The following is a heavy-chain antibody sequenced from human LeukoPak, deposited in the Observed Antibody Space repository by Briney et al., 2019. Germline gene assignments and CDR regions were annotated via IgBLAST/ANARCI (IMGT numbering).Heavy chain of an antibody. D-gene: IGHD1-26*01. V-gene: IGHV3-21*01. J-gene: IGHJ4*02. CDR2: ISSSSSYI. CDR3: ASRIVGTPDYFDY. Sequence: GGSLRLSCAASGFTFSSYSMNWVRQAPGKGLEWVSSISSSSSYIYYADSVKGRFTISRDNAKNSLYLQLNSLRVEDTAVYYCASRIVGTPDYFDYWGQGTLVTVSS. CDR1: GFTFSSYS.